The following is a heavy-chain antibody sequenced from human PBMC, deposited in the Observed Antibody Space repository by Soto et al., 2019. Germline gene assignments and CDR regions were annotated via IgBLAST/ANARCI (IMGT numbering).Heavy chain of an antibody. CDR2: INPNSGGP. Sequence: QVQLVQSGAEVKKPGASVKVSCKASGYTFTGYYMHWVRQAPGQGPEGMGWINPNSGGPNYAQKLQGWVSMTRDTSISTAYMELSRLRSDDTAVYYCATQRDYGDSGAFDYWGQGTLVTVSS. J-gene: IGHJ4*02. CDR3: ATQRDYGDSGAFDY. D-gene: IGHD4-17*01. V-gene: IGHV1-2*04. CDR1: GYTFTGYY.